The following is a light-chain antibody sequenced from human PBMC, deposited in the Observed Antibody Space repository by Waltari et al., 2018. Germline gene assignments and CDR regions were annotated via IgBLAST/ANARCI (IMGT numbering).Light chain of an antibody. V-gene: IGLV1-47*01. CDR2: RNN. CDR3: AAWDDSLEEV. J-gene: IGLJ2*01. Sequence: QSVLTQPPSASGAPGQRVTIPCSGSSSYLGSNFVYWYQQLPGTAPKLLIYRNNQRPSGVPDRFSGSKSGTSASLAISGLRSEDEAHYYCAAWDDSLEEVFGGGTKLTVL. CDR1: SSYLGSNF.